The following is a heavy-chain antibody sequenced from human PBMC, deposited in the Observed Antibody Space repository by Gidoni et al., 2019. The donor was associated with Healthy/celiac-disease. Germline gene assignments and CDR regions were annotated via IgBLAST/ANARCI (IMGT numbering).Heavy chain of an antibody. D-gene: IGHD2-15*01. CDR2: ISSSRSYI. CDR3: PRTAAQGYYYYMDV. J-gene: IGHJ6*03. V-gene: IGHV3-21*01. Sequence: EVQLVESGGGLVKPGGSLRLSCAASGFTFSSYSMNWVRQAPGKGLEWVSSISSSRSYIYYADSVKGRFTISRDNAKNSLYLQMNSLRAEDTAVYYCPRTAAQGYYYYMDVWGKGTTVTVSS. CDR1: GFTFSSYS.